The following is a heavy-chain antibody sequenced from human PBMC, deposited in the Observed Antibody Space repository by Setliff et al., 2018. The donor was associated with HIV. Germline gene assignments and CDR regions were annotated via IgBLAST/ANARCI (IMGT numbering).Heavy chain of an antibody. D-gene: IGHD3-3*01. CDR1: GYSISTAYY. CDR3: MRGRSITIFGVAYFDF. V-gene: IGHV4-38-2*01. CDR2: VYHSGTT. Sequence: SETLSLTCAVSGYSISTAYYWGWIRQPPGKGLEWIGSVYHSGTTYYNPSLKSRVTISVDMSNNQFSRKVTSVTAADTAVYYCMRGRSITIFGVAYFDFGGQGTQVTVSS. J-gene: IGHJ4*02.